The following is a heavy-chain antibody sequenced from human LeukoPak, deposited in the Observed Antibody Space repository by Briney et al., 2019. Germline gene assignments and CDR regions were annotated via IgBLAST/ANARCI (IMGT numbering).Heavy chain of an antibody. CDR1: GYTFTGYY. CDR2: INPNSGGT. CDR3: ARDLSSGSDLDY. Sequence: ASVKVSCRASGYTFTGYYMHWVRQAPGQGLEWMGWINPNSGGTNYAQKFQGRVTMTRDTSISTAYTELSRLRSDDTAVYYCARDLSSGSDLDYWGQGTLVTVSS. J-gene: IGHJ4*02. V-gene: IGHV1-2*02. D-gene: IGHD6-19*01.